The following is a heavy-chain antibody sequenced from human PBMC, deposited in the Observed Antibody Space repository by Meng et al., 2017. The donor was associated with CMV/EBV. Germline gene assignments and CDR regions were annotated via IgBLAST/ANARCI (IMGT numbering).Heavy chain of an antibody. CDR3: ARDSGSYA. J-gene: IGHJ4*02. CDR1: GGSFSGYY. V-gene: IGHV3-53*01. CDR2: IYSGGST. Sequence: ETLSLTCAVYGGSFSGYYMSWVRQAPGKGLEWVSVIYSGGSTYYADSVKGRFTISRDNSKNTLYLQMNSLRAEDTAVYYCARDSGSYAWGQGTLVTVSS. D-gene: IGHD1-26*01.